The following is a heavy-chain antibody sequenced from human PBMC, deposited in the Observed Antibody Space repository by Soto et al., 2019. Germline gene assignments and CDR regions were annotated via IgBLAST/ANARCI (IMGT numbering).Heavy chain of an antibody. CDR1: CGSVRTGSYH. J-gene: IGHJ4*02. CDR2: IPNNGSP. D-gene: IGHD7-27*01. Sequence: LSLTCSVSCGSVRTGSYHWSWIRQPPGKGLEWIGFIPNNGSPDYNPSLKSRVVVSIDRSKNQFSLKVNSVTAADTAVYFCARIGWGGDSWGQGTLVTVSS. CDR3: ARIGWGGDS. V-gene: IGHV4-61*01.